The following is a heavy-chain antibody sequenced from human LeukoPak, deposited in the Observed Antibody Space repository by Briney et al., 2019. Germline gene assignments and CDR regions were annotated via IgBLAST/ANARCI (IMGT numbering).Heavy chain of an antibody. CDR2: ISAYNGNT. Sequence: GASVKVSCKASGYTFTSYGISWVRQAPGQGLEWMGWISAYNGNTNYAQKLQGRVTMTTDTSTSTAYMELRSLRSDDTAVYYCARKKRSAVGYCSSTSCYHYYYYMDVWGKGTTVTVSS. J-gene: IGHJ6*03. V-gene: IGHV1-18*01. CDR1: GYTFTSYG. CDR3: ARKKRSAVGYCSSTSCYHYYYYMDV. D-gene: IGHD2-2*01.